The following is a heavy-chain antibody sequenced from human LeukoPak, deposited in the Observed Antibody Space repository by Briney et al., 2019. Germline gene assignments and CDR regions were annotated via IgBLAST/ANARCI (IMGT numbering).Heavy chain of an antibody. CDR3: ASVDTGMSAVDY. CDR2: IYHSGST. J-gene: IGHJ4*02. V-gene: IGHV4-4*02. Sequence: SETLSLTCAVSGGPISSSNWWSWVRQPPGKGLEWIGEIYHSGSTNYNPSLKSRVTISVDKSKNQFSLKLSSVTAADTAVYYCASVDTGMSAVDYWGQGTLVTVSS. D-gene: IGHD5-18*01. CDR1: GGPISSSNW.